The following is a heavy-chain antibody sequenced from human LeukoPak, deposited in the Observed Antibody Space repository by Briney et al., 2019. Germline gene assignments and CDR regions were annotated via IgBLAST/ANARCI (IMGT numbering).Heavy chain of an antibody. J-gene: IGHJ5*02. CDR3: AGMYYYDSSGYPRGYNWFDP. CDR1: GYSFTSYW. CDR2: IYPGDSDT. Sequence: GESLKISCKGSGYSFTSYWISWVRQVPGKGLEWMGIIYPGDSDTRYSPSFQGQVTIPADKSISTAYLQWSSLKASDTAMYYCAGMYYYDSSGYPRGYNWFDPWGQGTLVTVSS. D-gene: IGHD3-22*01. V-gene: IGHV5-51*01.